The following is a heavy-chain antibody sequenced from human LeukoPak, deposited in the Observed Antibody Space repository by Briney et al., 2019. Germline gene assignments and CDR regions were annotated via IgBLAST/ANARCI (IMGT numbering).Heavy chain of an antibody. CDR1: GYTFTGYY. Sequence: ASVEVSCKASGYTFTGYYMHWVRQAPGQGLEWMGWINPNSGGTNYAQKFQGRVTMTRDTSISTAYMELSRLRSDDTAVYYCARDPLYSSSWYRSYYYYMDVWGKGTTVTVSS. V-gene: IGHV1-2*02. CDR2: INPNSGGT. D-gene: IGHD6-13*01. J-gene: IGHJ6*03. CDR3: ARDPLYSSSWYRSYYYYMDV.